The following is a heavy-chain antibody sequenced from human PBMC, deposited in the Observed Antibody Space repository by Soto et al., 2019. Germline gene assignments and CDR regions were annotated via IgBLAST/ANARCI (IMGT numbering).Heavy chain of an antibody. Sequence: QVQLVQSGAEVKKPGSSVKVSCKASGGTFSSYTISWVRQAPGHGLEWMGRIIPILGIANYAQKFQGRVTITADKSTSTAYMELSSLRSEDTAVYYCARGAVYDSSGHEAFDIWGQGTMVTVSS. CDR1: GGTFSSYT. D-gene: IGHD3-22*01. V-gene: IGHV1-69*02. CDR3: ARGAVYDSSGHEAFDI. J-gene: IGHJ3*02. CDR2: IIPILGIA.